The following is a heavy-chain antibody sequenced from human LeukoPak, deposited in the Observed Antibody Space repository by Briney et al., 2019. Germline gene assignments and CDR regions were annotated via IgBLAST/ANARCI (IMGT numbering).Heavy chain of an antibody. J-gene: IGHJ5*02. V-gene: IGHV1-69*06. D-gene: IGHD3-22*01. CDR2: IIPIFGTA. Sequence: ASVKVSCKASGGTFSSYAISWVRQAPGQGLEWMGGIIPIFGTANYAQKFQGRVTITADKSTSTAYMELSSLRSEDTAVYYCALNMGSYYDSSGLWNWFDPWGQGTLVTVSS. CDR1: GGTFSSYA. CDR3: ALNMGSYYDSSGLWNWFDP.